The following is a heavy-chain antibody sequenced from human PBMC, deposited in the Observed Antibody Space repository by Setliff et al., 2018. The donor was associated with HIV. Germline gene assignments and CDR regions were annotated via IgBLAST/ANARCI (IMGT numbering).Heavy chain of an antibody. V-gene: IGHV1-69*06. D-gene: IGHD5-18*01. CDR1: GGTFSSYV. CDR2: IIPIFDTT. Sequence: SVKVSCKASGGTFSSYVINWVRQAPGQGLEWMGGIIPIFDTTNYAQKFQGRVTITADKSTSTAYMELNSLRSEDTAVYYCARVLRNGYLYYFDYWGQGTLVTVSS. J-gene: IGHJ4*02. CDR3: ARVLRNGYLYYFDY.